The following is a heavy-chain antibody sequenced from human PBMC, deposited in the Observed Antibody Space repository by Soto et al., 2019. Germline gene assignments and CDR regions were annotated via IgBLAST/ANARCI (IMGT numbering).Heavy chain of an antibody. CDR3: ARDGGYVGYYFDY. J-gene: IGHJ4*02. CDR1: GFTFSSYS. Sequence: EVQLVESGGGSVQPGGSLRLSCAASGFTFSSYSMNWVRQAPGKGLEWVSYISSSSSTIYYADSVKGRFTISRDNAKNSLYLQMNSLRAEDTAVYYCARDGGYVGYYFDYWGQGTLVTVSS. V-gene: IGHV3-48*01. CDR2: ISSSSSTI. D-gene: IGHD5-12*01.